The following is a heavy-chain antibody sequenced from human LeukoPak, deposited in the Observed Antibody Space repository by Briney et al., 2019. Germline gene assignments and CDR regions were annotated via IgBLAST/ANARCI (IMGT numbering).Heavy chain of an antibody. CDR3: ARDVVGNNWFDP. Sequence: SETLSLTCTVSGGSISSYYWSWIRQPAGKGLEWIGRIYTSGSTNYNPSLKSRVNISVDTSKKQFSLKLSSVTAADTDVYYCARDVVGNNWFDPWGQGTLVTVSS. J-gene: IGHJ5*02. D-gene: IGHD2-15*01. CDR1: GGSISSYY. V-gene: IGHV4-4*07. CDR2: IYTSGST.